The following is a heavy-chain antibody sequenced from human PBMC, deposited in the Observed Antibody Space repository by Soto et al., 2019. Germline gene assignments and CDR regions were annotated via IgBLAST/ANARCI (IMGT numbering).Heavy chain of an antibody. CDR1: GYSFTSYW. Sequence: XXSLKISCKGSGYSFTSYWIDWVRQMPGKGLEWMGIIYPGDSDTRYSPSFQGQVTISADKSISTAYLQWSSLKASDTAMYYCARPREAGKNYYGVDVWGQGTTVTVSS. J-gene: IGHJ6*02. V-gene: IGHV5-51*01. D-gene: IGHD6-19*01. CDR3: ARPREAGKNYYGVDV. CDR2: IYPGDSDT.